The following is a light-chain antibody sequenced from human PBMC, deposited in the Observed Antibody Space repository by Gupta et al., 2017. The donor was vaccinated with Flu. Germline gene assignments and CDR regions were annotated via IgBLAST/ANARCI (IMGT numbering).Light chain of an antibody. CDR3: CSYAGSSTFGSLYV. CDR2: EGS. Sequence: QSALTQPASVSGSPGQSIPISCTGTSSDLASYNLVSWYQQYPGKAPKLMIYEGSKRPSGVSKRFSGSKSGNTASLAISGLQAEDEADYYCCSYAGSSTFGSLYVFGTGTKATVL. J-gene: IGLJ1*01. CDR1: SSDLASYNL. V-gene: IGLV2-23*03.